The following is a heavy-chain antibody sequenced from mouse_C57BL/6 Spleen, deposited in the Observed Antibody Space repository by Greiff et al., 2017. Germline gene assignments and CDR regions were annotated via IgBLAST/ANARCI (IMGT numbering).Heavy chain of an antibody. V-gene: IGHV5-4*01. CDR3: AGYAMDY. CDR2: ISDGGSYT. J-gene: IGHJ4*01. CDR1: GFTFSSYA. Sequence: EVQLQESGGGLVKPGGSLKLSCAASGFTFSSYAMSWVRQTPEKRLEWVATISDGGSYTYYPDNVKGRFTISRDNAKNNLYLQMSHLKSEDTAMYYCAGYAMDYWGQGTSVTVSS.